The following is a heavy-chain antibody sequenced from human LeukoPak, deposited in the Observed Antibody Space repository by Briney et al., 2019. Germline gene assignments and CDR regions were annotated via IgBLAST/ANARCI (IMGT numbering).Heavy chain of an antibody. CDR3: ASGQYYDLWSGYYVD. V-gene: IGHV4-34*01. CDR1: GFTFSDYY. CDR2: INHSGST. J-gene: IGHJ4*02. Sequence: GSLRLSCASSGFTFSDYYMTWIREPPGKGLEWIGEINHSGSTNYNPSLESRVTISVDTSKNHFSLKLNSVTAADTAVYYCASGQYYDLWSGYYVDWGQGTLVTVSA. D-gene: IGHD3-3*01.